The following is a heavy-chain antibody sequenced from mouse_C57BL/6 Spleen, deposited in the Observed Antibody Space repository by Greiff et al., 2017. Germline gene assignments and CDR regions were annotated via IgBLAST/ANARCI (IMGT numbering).Heavy chain of an antibody. CDR2: IYPGDGDT. J-gene: IGHJ2*01. CDR3: ERWDTTVVAPFDD. Sequence: VKLVESGAELVKPGASVKISCKASGFAFSSYWMNWVKQRPGKGLEWIGQIYPGDGDTNYTGKFKGKATLTADKSSSTAYMQLSSLTSEDSAVYFCERWDTTVVAPFDDWGKGTTLTVSS. CDR1: GFAFSSYW. V-gene: IGHV1-80*01. D-gene: IGHD1-1*01.